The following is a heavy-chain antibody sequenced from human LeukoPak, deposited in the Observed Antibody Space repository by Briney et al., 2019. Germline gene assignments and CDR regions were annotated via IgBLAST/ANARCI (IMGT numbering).Heavy chain of an antibody. Sequence: GGSLRLSCAASGFTFSSYSMNWVRQAPGKGLEWVSIIYSGGSTYYADSVRGRFTISRDSSQNTLYLQMNGLRVEDTAVYYCVTLPTGDYWGQGTLVTVSS. V-gene: IGHV3-53*01. J-gene: IGHJ4*02. CDR3: VTLPTGDY. CDR1: GFTFSSYS. CDR2: IYSGGST. D-gene: IGHD2-15*01.